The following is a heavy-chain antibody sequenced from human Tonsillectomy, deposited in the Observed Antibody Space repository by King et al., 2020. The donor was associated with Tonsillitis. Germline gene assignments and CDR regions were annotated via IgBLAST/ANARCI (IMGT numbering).Heavy chain of an antibody. Sequence: VQLVESGGGLVQPGGSLRLSCAASVFTVSFNYMSWVRQAPGKGLEGVSGIYTGGSPYYADSVKGRFTISRDNSKNTLYLQMNSLRAEDTAVYYCARDPAAAAIFDYWGQGTLVTVSS. J-gene: IGHJ4*02. D-gene: IGHD6-13*01. CDR1: VFTVSFNY. V-gene: IGHV3-66*01. CDR3: ARDPAAAAIFDY. CDR2: IYTGGSP.